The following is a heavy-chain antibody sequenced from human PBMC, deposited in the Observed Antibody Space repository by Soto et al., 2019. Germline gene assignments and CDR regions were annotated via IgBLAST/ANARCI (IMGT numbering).Heavy chain of an antibody. CDR1: CYTFSSYG. V-gene: IGHV1-18*01. D-gene: IGHD2-2*01. CDR2: ISAYNGNT. J-gene: IGHJ3*02. CDR3: ARDTPVPLRPVGQAFDI. Sequence: SVKVSCKASCYTFSSYGIGWVRQSPGQEHEWMGWISAYNGNTNYAQKLQGRVTMTTDTSTSTAYMELRSLRSDDTAVYYCARDTPVPLRPVGQAFDISGQGTMGTVSS.